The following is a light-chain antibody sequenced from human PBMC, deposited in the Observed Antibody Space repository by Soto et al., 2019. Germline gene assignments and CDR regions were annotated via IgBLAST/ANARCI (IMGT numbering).Light chain of an antibody. CDR2: DNN. CDR3: GTWDSSLSAGV. J-gene: IGLJ2*01. Sequence: QSVLTQPPSVSAAPGQKVTISCSGGSSNIGNNYVSWYQHLPGTALKLLIYDNNKRPSGIPDRFSGSKSGTSATLGITGLQTGDEANYYCGTWDSSLSAGVFGGGTKLTVL. CDR1: SSNIGNNY. V-gene: IGLV1-51*01.